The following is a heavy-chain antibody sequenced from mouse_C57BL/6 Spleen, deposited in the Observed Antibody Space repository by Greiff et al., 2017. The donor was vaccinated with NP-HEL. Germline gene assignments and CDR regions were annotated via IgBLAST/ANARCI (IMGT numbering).Heavy chain of an antibody. J-gene: IGHJ1*03. CDR1: GYTFTSYW. CDR3: ASIHYYGSMPWYFDV. CDR2: IHPSDSDT. Sequence: QVQLQQPGAELVKPGASVKVSCKASGYTFTSYWMHWVKQRPGQGLEWIGRIHPSDSDTNYNQKFKGKATLTVDKSSSTAYMQLSSLTSEDSAVYYCASIHYYGSMPWYFDVWGTGTTVTVSS. V-gene: IGHV1-74*01. D-gene: IGHD1-1*01.